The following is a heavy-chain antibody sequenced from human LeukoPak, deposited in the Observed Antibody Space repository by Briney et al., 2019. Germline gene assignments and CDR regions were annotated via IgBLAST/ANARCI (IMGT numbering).Heavy chain of an antibody. J-gene: IGHJ4*02. Sequence: SETLSLTCAVYGGSFSGYYWSWIRQPPGKGLEWIGEINHSGSTNYNPSLKSRVTISVDTSKNQFSLKLSSVTAADTAVYYCARKQLWFPYYFDYWGQGTLSPSPQ. V-gene: IGHV4-34*01. CDR1: GGSFSGYY. CDR2: INHSGST. D-gene: IGHD5-18*01. CDR3: ARKQLWFPYYFDY.